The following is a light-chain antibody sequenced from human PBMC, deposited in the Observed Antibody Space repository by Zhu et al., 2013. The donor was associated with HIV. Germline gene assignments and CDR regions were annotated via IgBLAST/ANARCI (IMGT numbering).Light chain of an antibody. CDR1: QSISIR. CDR2: GAS. J-gene: IGKJ2*01. CDR3: QQYTDWPYT. V-gene: IGKV3-15*01. Sequence: EVVLTQSPAGLSVSPGEGATLFCRASQSISIRLAWYQQKPGQAPRLVIYGASTRATGIPARFSGSGSGKEFSLTISSLQSEDSAVYYCQQYTDWPYTFGQGTKVEIK.